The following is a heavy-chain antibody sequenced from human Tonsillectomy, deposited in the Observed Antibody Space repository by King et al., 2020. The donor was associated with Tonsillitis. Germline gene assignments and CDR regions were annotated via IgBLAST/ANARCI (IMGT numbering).Heavy chain of an antibody. J-gene: IGHJ4*02. CDR1: GFTFSSYA. CDR3: AKLYEITMVRGVYFDY. CDR2: ISGSGGST. V-gene: IGHV3-23*04. D-gene: IGHD3-10*01. Sequence: VQLVESGGGLVQPGGSLRLSCAASGFTFSSYAMSWVRQAPGKGLEWVSVISGSGGSTYYADSVKGRFTISRDNSKNTLYLQMNSLRAEDTAVYYCAKLYEITMVRGVYFDYWGQGTLVTVSS.